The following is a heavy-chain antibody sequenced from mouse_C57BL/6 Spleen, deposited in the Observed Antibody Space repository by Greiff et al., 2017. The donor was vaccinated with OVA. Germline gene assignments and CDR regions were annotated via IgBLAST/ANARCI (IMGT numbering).Heavy chain of an antibody. J-gene: IGHJ4*01. V-gene: IGHV1-7*01. Sequence: VQLQQSGAELAKPGASVKLSCKASGYTFTSYWMHWVKQRPGQGLEWIGYINPSSGYTKYNQKFKDKATFTADKSSSTAYMQLSSLTYEDSAVYYCARGDYSNYYAMDYWGQGTSVTVSS. CDR3: ARGDYSNYYAMDY. D-gene: IGHD2-5*01. CDR2: INPSSGYT. CDR1: GYTFTSYW.